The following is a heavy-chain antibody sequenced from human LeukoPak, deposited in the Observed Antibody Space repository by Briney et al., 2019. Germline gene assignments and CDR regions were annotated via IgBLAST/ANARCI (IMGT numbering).Heavy chain of an antibody. D-gene: IGHD2-21*02. V-gene: IGHV3-74*01. J-gene: IGHJ4*02. CDR1: GFTFTSYW. CDR2: INTDGTIT. CDR3: VKDLGVVVTSPFDY. Sequence: PGGSLRLSCAASGFTFTSYWMHWVRQAPGKGLVWLSRINTDGTITSYADSLEGRFTISRDNAKNTVYLQMNSLRAGDTAVYYCVKDLGVVVTSPFDYWGQGTLVTVSS.